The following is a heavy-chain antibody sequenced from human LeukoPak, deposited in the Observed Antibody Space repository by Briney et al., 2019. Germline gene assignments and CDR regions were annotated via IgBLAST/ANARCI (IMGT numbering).Heavy chain of an antibody. CDR1: GFPFSSHW. CDR3: ASGGGWVFFN. Sequence: GGSLRLSCAASGFPFSSHWLSWFRQSPGKGLEWVAHISHDGSEKHYVDSVKGRFTVSRDNARNSQFLQMNSLRVDDTAVYYCASGGGWVFFNWGQGTLVTVSS. V-gene: IGHV3-7*01. J-gene: IGHJ4*02. CDR2: ISHDGSEK. D-gene: IGHD6-19*01.